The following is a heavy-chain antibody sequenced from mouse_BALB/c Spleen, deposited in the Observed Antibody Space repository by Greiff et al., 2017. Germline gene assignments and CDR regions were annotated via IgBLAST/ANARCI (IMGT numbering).Heavy chain of an antibody. Sequence: EVQLVESGGGLVQPGGSLKLSCAASGFTFSSYGMSWVRQTPDKRLELVATINSNGGSTYYPDSVKGRFTISRDNAKNTLYLQMSSLKSEDTAMYYCARSMDYWGQGTSVTVSS. J-gene: IGHJ4*01. CDR2: INSNGGST. V-gene: IGHV5-6-3*01. CDR3: ARSMDY. CDR1: GFTFSSYG.